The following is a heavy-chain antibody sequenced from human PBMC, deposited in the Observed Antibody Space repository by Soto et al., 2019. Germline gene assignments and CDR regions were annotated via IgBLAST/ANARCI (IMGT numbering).Heavy chain of an antibody. CDR1: GFTFGSYA. J-gene: IGHJ4*02. Sequence: GGSLRLSCAASGFTFGSYAMSWVRQPPGKGLEWVSSISGSSTNTYYADSVKGRFTVSRDDSKSTLYLQMNSLRDEDTAIYYCAKRSSYSIGWYFDYWGQGTLVTVSS. V-gene: IGHV3-23*01. D-gene: IGHD6-19*01. CDR3: AKRSSYSIGWYFDY. CDR2: ISGSSTNT.